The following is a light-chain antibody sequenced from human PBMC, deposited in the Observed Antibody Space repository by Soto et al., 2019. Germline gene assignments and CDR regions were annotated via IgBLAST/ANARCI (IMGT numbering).Light chain of an antibody. CDR1: QSVAKNY. Sequence: EIVLTQSPGTLSLSPGERATLSCRASQSVAKNYLAWYQQEPGQAPRLLIYGPSSRATGIPDRFSGSGSGTDFTLTISRLEPEDFAVYYGHQYASYPQTFGQGTKVEIK. J-gene: IGKJ1*01. CDR3: HQYASYPQT. CDR2: GPS. V-gene: IGKV3-20*01.